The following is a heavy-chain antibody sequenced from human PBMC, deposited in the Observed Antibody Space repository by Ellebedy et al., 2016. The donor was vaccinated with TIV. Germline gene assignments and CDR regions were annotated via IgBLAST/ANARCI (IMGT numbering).Heavy chain of an antibody. CDR2: ISGTGLST. CDR1: RFIFTKYV. CDR3: AKDLAVAPPSNGYLDS. Sequence: PGGSLRLSCAASRFIFTKYVMTWVRQAPGKGLEWVSSISGTGLSTYYADSVKGRFTISRDNSKNTLYLQMKSLRAEDTAVYYCAKDLAVAPPSNGYLDSWGQGTLVTVSS. D-gene: IGHD2-8*01. V-gene: IGHV3-23*01. J-gene: IGHJ4*02.